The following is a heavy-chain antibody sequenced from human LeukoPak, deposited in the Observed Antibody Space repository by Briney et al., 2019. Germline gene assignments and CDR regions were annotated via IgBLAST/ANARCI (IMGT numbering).Heavy chain of an antibody. CDR2: ISAYNGNT. Sequence: GASVKVSCKASGYTFTSYGISWVRQAPGQGLEWMGWISAYNGNTNYAQKLQGRVTMTTDTSTSTAYMELRSLRSDDTAVYYCARNLGTTVEMATTIDYWGQGTLVTVSS. CDR1: GYTFTSYG. CDR3: ARNLGTTVEMATTIDY. D-gene: IGHD5-24*01. V-gene: IGHV1-18*01. J-gene: IGHJ4*02.